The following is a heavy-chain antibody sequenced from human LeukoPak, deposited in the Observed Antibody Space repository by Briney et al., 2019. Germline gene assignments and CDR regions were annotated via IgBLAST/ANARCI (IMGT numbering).Heavy chain of an antibody. J-gene: IGHJ4*02. Sequence: GGSLRLSCAASGFAFKTYAMTWVRQAPGKGLEGVSSISGSGSSTYYAASVKRRCTISRDHSENTLFVQMNSLRAEDTAVYYCPKGAGYNSADFLDYWGQGTLVTVSS. D-gene: IGHD5-24*01. V-gene: IGHV3-23*01. CDR2: ISGSGSST. CDR1: GFAFKTYA. CDR3: PKGAGYNSADFLDY.